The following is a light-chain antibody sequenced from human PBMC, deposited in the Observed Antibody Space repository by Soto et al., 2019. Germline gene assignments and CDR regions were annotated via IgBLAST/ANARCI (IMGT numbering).Light chain of an antibody. CDR2: SNN. Sequence: QAVVTQPPSASGTPGQRVTISCSGSSSNIGSNTVNWYQQLPGTAPKLLIYSNNQRPSGVPDRFSGSKSGTSASLAISGLQSEDEADYYCAAWDDSLNEKVFGGGTKLTVL. J-gene: IGLJ2*01. V-gene: IGLV1-44*01. CDR3: AAWDDSLNEKV. CDR1: SSNIGSNT.